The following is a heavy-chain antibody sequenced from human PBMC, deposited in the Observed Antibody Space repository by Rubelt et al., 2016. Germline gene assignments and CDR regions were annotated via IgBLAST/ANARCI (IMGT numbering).Heavy chain of an antibody. D-gene: IGHD2-15*01. J-gene: IGHJ4*02. CDR2: FDPEDGET. CDR3: ATVSCSGGSCYSLSLGY. CDR1: GYTLTELS. Sequence: QVQLVQSGAEVKKPGASVKVSCKVSGYTLTELSMHWVRQAPGKGLEWMGGFDPEDGETIYAQKFQGRCTTTEDTSTDTAYMELSSLRSEDTAVYYCATVSCSGGSCYSLSLGYWGQGTLVTVSS. V-gene: IGHV1-24*01.